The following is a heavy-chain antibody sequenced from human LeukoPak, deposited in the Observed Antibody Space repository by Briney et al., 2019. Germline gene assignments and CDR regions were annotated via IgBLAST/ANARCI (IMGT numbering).Heavy chain of an antibody. V-gene: IGHV3-21*01. CDR3: ARIPPRFIGLCDY. CDR1: GFTFSSYS. Sequence: PGGSLRLSCAASGFTFSSYSMNWVRQAPGKGLEWVSSISSSSSYIYYADSVKGRFTISRDNAKISLYLQMNSLRAEDTAVYYCARIPPRFIGLCDYWGQGTLVTVSS. J-gene: IGHJ4*02. D-gene: IGHD3-3*01. CDR2: ISSSSSYI.